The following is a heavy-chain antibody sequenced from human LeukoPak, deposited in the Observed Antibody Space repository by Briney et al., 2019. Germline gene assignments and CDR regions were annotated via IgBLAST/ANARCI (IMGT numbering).Heavy chain of an antibody. J-gene: IGHJ4*02. CDR2: ISSSGSTI. Sequence: PGGSLRLSCAASGFSFSSYEMNWVRQAPGKELEWVSYISSSGSTIYYADSVKGRFTISRDNAKNSLYLQMNCLRAEDTAVYYCARATYYYDSSGYWVFDYWGQGTLVTVSS. D-gene: IGHD3-22*01. CDR1: GFSFSSYE. V-gene: IGHV3-48*03. CDR3: ARATYYYDSSGYWVFDY.